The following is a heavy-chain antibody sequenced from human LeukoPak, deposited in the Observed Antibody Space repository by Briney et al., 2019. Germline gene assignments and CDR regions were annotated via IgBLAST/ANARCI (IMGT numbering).Heavy chain of an antibody. Sequence: GGSLRLSCAASGFTFSTYGMHWVRQAPGKGLEWVALISNDGSNKYYAESVKGRFTISGDNSKNTLYLQMNSLRAEDTAIYYCAKEYSTSWSPGAYWGQGTLVTVSS. CDR3: AKEYSTSWSPGAY. V-gene: IGHV3-30*18. J-gene: IGHJ4*02. CDR2: ISNDGSNK. CDR1: GFTFSTYG. D-gene: IGHD6-13*01.